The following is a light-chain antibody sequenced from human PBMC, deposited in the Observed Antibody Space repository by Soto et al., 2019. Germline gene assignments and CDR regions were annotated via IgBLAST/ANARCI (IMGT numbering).Light chain of an antibody. CDR2: KAS. CDR1: QSISSW. V-gene: IGKV1-5*03. Sequence: DIQMTQSPSTLSASVGDRVTITCRASQSISSWLAWYQQKPGKAPKLLIYKASSLESGVPSRFSGSGSGTEFTLPISSLQPDDFATYYCQQYNSYWYTFGQGTKVEIK. CDR3: QQYNSYWYT. J-gene: IGKJ2*01.